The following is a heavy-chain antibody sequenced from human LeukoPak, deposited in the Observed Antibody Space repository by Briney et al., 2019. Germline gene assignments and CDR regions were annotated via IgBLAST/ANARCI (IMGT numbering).Heavy chain of an antibody. CDR1: GYTFTSYG. CDR2: ISAYNGNT. J-gene: IGHJ4*02. V-gene: IGHV1-18*04. CDR3: ARGGITMVRGVTPAPDY. Sequence: ASVKVSCKASGYTFTSYGISWVRQAPGQGLEWMGWISAYNGNTNYAQKLQGRVTMTTDTSTSTAYMELRSLRSDDTAVYYCARGGITMVRGVTPAPDYCGQGTLVTVSS. D-gene: IGHD3-10*01.